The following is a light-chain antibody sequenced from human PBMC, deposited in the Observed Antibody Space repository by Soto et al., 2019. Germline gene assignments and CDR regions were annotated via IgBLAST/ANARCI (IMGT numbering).Light chain of an antibody. Sequence: EIVLTQSPGTLSLSPGERATLSCRASQSVSSSYLAWYQQKPGQAPRLLIYGASSRATGIPDRFSGSGSGTDFTLTINRLEREDFAVYYCQQYGSSPWTFGQGTKVDIK. J-gene: IGKJ1*01. CDR2: GAS. V-gene: IGKV3-20*01. CDR3: QQYGSSPWT. CDR1: QSVSSSY.